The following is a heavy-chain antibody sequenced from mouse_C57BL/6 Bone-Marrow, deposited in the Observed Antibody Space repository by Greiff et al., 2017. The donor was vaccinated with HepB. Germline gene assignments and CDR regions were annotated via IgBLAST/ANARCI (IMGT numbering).Heavy chain of an antibody. V-gene: IGHV1-52*01. CDR2: IDPSDSET. CDR3: ATSLSITTVVGDWFAY. J-gene: IGHJ3*01. D-gene: IGHD1-1*01. Sequence: QVQLQQPGAELVRPGSSVKLSCKASGYTFTSYWMHWVKQRPIQGLEWIGNIDPSDSETHYNQKFKDKATLTVDKSSSTAYMQLSSLTSEDSAVYYCATSLSITTVVGDWFAYWGQGTLVTVSA. CDR1: GYTFTSYW.